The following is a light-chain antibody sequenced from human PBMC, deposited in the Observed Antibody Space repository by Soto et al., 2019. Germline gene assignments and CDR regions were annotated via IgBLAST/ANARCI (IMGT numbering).Light chain of an antibody. CDR3: QSYDSSLSGYVV. Sequence: QSVLTQPPSVSGAPGQRVTISCTGSSSNIGAGYDVHWYQQLPGTAPKLLIYGHSNRPSGVPDRFSGSKSGTSASLAITGLQAEDEDDDYCQSYDSSLSGYVVFGGGTKLTVL. J-gene: IGLJ2*01. CDR1: SSNIGAGYD. CDR2: GHS. V-gene: IGLV1-40*01.